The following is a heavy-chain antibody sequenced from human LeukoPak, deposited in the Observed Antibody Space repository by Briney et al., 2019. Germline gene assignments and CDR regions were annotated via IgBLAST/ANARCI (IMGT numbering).Heavy chain of an antibody. CDR1: GYTFTDYS. CDR2: INPNSDGT. J-gene: IGHJ4*02. D-gene: IGHD6-13*01. Sequence: ASVKVSCKASGYTFTDYSIHWVRQAPGQGLEWMGWINPNSDGTDYAQKFQGRVTMTRVTSISTAYLEVTRLTSDDTAVYFCVRDMIAAGDAGGWGQGNLVTVSS. CDR3: VRDMIAAGDAGG. V-gene: IGHV1-2*02.